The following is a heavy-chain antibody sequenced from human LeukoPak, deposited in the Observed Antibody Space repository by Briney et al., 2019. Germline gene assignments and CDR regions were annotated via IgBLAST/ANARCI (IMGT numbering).Heavy chain of an antibody. CDR3: ARGIVVVPAATTSYYMDV. Sequence: SETLSLTCTLSGGSISTYSWSWIRQPAGKGLEWIGRIYTSGSTNYNPSLKSRVTMSIDTSKNQFSLKLSSVTAADTAVYYCARGIVVVPAATTSYYMDVWGKGTTVTISS. V-gene: IGHV4-4*07. CDR1: GGSISTYS. J-gene: IGHJ6*03. D-gene: IGHD2-2*01. CDR2: IYTSGST.